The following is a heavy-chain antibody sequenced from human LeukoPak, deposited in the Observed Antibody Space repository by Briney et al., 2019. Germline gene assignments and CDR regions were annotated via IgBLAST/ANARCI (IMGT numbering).Heavy chain of an antibody. D-gene: IGHD6-25*01. Sequence: GGSLRLSCAASGFTFSSYSMNWVRQAPGKGLEWVSYISSSSTIYYADSVKGRFTISRDNAKNSLYLQMNSLRDEDTAVYYCVREEPYSSGPVFDYWGQGTLVTVSS. V-gene: IGHV3-48*02. CDR3: VREEPYSSGPVFDY. CDR2: ISSSSTI. J-gene: IGHJ4*02. CDR1: GFTFSSYS.